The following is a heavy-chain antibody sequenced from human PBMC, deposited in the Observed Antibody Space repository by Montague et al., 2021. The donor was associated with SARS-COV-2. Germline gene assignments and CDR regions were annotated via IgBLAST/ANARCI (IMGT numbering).Heavy chain of an antibody. CDR3: AKTLMTTVTTWAFDI. CDR1: GFTFSSYA. J-gene: IGHJ3*02. V-gene: IGHV3-23*01. Sequence: SLRLSCAASGFTFSSYAMSWVRQAPGKGLEWVSAISGSGGSTYYADSVKGRFTIFRDNFKNTLYLQMNSLSAEETAVYYCAKTLMTTVTTWAFDIWGQGTMVTVSS. CDR2: ISGSGGST. D-gene: IGHD4-17*01.